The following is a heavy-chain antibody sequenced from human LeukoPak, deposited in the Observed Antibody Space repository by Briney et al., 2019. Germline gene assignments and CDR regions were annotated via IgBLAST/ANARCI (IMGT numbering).Heavy chain of an antibody. D-gene: IGHD3-22*01. V-gene: IGHV3-74*01. CDR2: IKGDGIST. Sequence: GGSLRLSCAASGFDFSSNWMHWVRHAPGQGLVWVSRIKGDGISTNYADSVKGRFTISRDNSKNTVYLQMNSLRAEDTAIYYCAKVKWDSSGYFDYWGQGTLVTVSS. J-gene: IGHJ4*02. CDR1: GFDFSSNW. CDR3: AKVKWDSSGYFDY.